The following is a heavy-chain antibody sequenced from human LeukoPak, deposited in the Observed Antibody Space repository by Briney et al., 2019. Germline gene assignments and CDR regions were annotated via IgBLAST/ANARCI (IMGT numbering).Heavy chain of an antibody. CDR1: GGSISSYY. CDR2: IHTSGST. CDR3: AILAATNFDY. J-gene: IGHJ4*02. V-gene: IGHV4-4*07. D-gene: IGHD1-26*01. Sequence: PSETLSLTCTVSGGSISSYYWSWIRQPAGKGLEWIGRIHTSGSTNYNPSLKSRVTMSVDTSKNQFSLKVSSVTAADTAVYYCAILAATNFDYWGQGTLVTVSS.